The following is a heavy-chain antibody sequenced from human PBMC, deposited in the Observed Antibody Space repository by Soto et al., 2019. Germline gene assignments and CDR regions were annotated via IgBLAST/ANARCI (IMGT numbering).Heavy chain of an antibody. V-gene: IGHV3-74*01. CDR1: GFTFRTYW. CDR2: INSDGSNT. D-gene: IGHD1-26*01. J-gene: IGHJ4*02. CDR3: ARDLFTHTGSYLDH. Sequence: GGSLRLSCVASGFTFRTYWMNWVRQAPGEGLLWVSRINSDGSNTNYADSVKGRFTISRDNAKNTLFLQMNSLGDEDTAVYYCARDLFTHTGSYLDHWGLGTLVTVSS.